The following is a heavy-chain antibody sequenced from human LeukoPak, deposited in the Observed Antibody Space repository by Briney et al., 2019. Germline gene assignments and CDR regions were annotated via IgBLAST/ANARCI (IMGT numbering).Heavy chain of an antibody. CDR2: TYYRTRWYF. Sequence: SQTLSLTCAISGDSVSNNGASWNWIRQSPSRGLEWLGRTYYRTRWYFDYAVSVRSRATINPDTSKNQFSLQLDSVTPEDTAVYYCARGGAGWYVSVFDPWGQGTLITVSS. V-gene: IGHV6-1*01. J-gene: IGHJ5*02. CDR3: ARGGAGWYVSVFDP. CDR1: GDSVSNNGAS. D-gene: IGHD6-19*01.